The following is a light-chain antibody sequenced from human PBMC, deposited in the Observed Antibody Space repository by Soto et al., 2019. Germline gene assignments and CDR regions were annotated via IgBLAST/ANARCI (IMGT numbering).Light chain of an antibody. CDR1: QTISSW. J-gene: IGKJ1*01. V-gene: IGKV1-5*03. CDR2: KAS. CDR3: KHYNIYSEA. Sequence: DIQMTQSPSTLSGSVGDRVTITCRASQTISSWLAWYQQKPGKAPKLLIYKASTLKSGVPSRVRGSGSWTEFTLTISSLQPDECASYSCKHYNIYSEAFGQGTKVDLK.